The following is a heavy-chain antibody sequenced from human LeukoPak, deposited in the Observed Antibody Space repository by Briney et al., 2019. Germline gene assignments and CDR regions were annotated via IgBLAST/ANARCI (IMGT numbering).Heavy chain of an antibody. CDR1: GFTFSTYG. J-gene: IGHJ4*02. CDR2: IWYDGSQK. D-gene: IGHD2-15*01. V-gene: IGHV3-33*06. Sequence: GGSLRLSCAASGFTFSTYGMHWVRQAPGKGLEWVAVIWYDGSQKYYADSVKGRFTISRDNSKNTLYLQMNRLRAEDTAVYYCAKDQRILDWGQGTLVTVSS. CDR3: AKDQRILD.